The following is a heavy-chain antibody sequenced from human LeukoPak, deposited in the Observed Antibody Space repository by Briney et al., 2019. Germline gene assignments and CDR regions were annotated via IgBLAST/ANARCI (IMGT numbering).Heavy chain of an antibody. CDR1: GYTFTGYY. J-gene: IGHJ4*02. D-gene: IGHD6-13*01. V-gene: IGHV1-2*02. CDR3: ALIAAAGRDEDY. CDR2: INPNSGGT. Sequence: ASVKVSCKASGYTFTGYYMHWVRQAPGQGLEWMGWINPNSGGTNYAQRFQGRVTMTRDTSISTAYMELSGLRSDDTAVYYCALIAAAGRDEDYWGQGTLVTVSS.